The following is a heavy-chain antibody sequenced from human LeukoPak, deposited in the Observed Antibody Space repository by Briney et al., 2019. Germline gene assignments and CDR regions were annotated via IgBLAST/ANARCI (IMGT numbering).Heavy chain of an antibody. D-gene: IGHD1-26*01. V-gene: IGHV3-23*01. CDR3: AKETELVGATTHFDY. CDR2: ISESGGST. CDR1: GITLSNYA. Sequence: GGSLRLSCVVSGITLSNYAMSWVRQAPGKGLEWVSGISESGGSTKYADSVKGRFTISRDNSLNTVYLQMSSLRAEDTAVYYCAKETELVGATTHFDYWGQGTLVTVSS. J-gene: IGHJ4*02.